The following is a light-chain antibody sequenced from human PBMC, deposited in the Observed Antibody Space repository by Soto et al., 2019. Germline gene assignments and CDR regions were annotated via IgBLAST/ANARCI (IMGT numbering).Light chain of an antibody. V-gene: IGKV4-1*01. Sequence: DIVMTQSPDSLAVSLGERATINCKSSQSVLYSSNNKNYLAWHQKKPGQPPKLLIYWASTRESGVPDRFSGSGSGPDFTLTISSLQAEDVAVYYCQQYLTTPWTFGQGTKVEIK. CDR2: WAS. J-gene: IGKJ1*01. CDR3: QQYLTTPWT. CDR1: QSVLYSSNNKNY.